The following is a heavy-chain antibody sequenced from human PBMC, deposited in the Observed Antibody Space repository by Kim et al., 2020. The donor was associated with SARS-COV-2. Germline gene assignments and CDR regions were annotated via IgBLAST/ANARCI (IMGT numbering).Heavy chain of an antibody. J-gene: IGHJ5*02. Sequence: YNPSLKSRVTISVDKSKNQFSLKLSSVTAADTAVYYCARSKADLDGWFDPWGQGTLVTVSS. CDR3: ARSKADLDGWFDP. D-gene: IGHD1-1*01. V-gene: IGHV4-4*02.